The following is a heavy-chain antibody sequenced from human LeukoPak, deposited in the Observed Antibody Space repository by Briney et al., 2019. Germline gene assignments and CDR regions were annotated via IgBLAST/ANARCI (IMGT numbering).Heavy chain of an antibody. CDR1: GYTFTSYG. J-gene: IGHJ6*02. CDR3: ARERSGSKYYYGMDV. V-gene: IGHV1-18*01. D-gene: IGHD3-10*01. CDR2: ISAYNGNT. Sequence: GASVKVSCKASGYTFTSYGISWVRQAPGQGLEWMGWISAYNGNTNYAQKLQGRVTMTTDTSTSTAYMELRSLRSDDTAVYYCARERSGSKYYYGMDVWGQGTTVTVSS.